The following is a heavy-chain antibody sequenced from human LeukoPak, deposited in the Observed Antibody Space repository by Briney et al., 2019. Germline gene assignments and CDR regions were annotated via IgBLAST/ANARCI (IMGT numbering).Heavy chain of an antibody. CDR3: ARDPYCSGGSCPDYYYYYMDV. J-gene: IGHJ6*03. V-gene: IGHV4-61*02. CDR1: GGSISSGSYY. Sequence: SETLSLTCTVSGGSISSGSYYWSWIRQPAGKGLEWIGRIYTSGSTNYNPSLKSRVTISVDTSKNQFSLKLSSVTAADTAVYYCARDPYCSGGSCPDYYYYYMDVWGKGTTVTISS. D-gene: IGHD2-15*01. CDR2: IYTSGST.